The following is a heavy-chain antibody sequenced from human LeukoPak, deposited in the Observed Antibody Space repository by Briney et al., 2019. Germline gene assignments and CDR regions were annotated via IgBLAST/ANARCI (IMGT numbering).Heavy chain of an antibody. J-gene: IGHJ2*01. CDR1: GFTFSSYA. D-gene: IGHD3-22*01. Sequence: PGGSLRLSCAASGFTFSSYAMHWVRQAPGKGLEWVAVISYDGSNKYYADSVKGRFTISRDNSKNTLYLQMNSLRAEDTAVYYCARIYYYDSSGYPAFDLWGRGTLVTVSS. CDR2: ISYDGSNK. CDR3: ARIYYYDSSGYPAFDL. V-gene: IGHV3-30-3*01.